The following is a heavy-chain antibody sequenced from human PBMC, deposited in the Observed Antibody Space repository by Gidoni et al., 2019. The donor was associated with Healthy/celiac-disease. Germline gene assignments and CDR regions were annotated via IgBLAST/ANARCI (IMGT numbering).Heavy chain of an antibody. V-gene: IGHV1-2*04. CDR3: AVLNHYCSSTSCTTGYYYYYYGMDV. D-gene: IGHD2-2*01. J-gene: IGHJ6*02. CDR1: GYTFTGSY. CDR2: INPNSGGT. Sequence: QVQLVQSGAEVKKPGASVKVSCQASGYTFTGSYMPWVRQAPGQGLEWMGWINPNSGGTNDAQKFQGWVTMTRDTSISTAYMELSRLRSDDTAVYYCAVLNHYCSSTSCTTGYYYYYYGMDVWGQGTTVTVSS.